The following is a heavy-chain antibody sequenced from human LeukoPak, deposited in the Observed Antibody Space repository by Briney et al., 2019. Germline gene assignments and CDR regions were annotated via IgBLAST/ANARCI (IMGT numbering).Heavy chain of an antibody. D-gene: IGHD3-22*01. CDR1: GFTFSSYA. J-gene: IGHJ6*02. V-gene: IGHV3-23*01. CDR3: AKDYYDSSGFYYYYYYGMDV. Sequence: SGGSLRLSCAASGFTFSSYAVSWVRQAPGKGLEWVSAISGSGGSTYYADSVKGRFTISRDNSKNTLYLQMNSLRAEDTAVYYCAKDYYDSSGFYYYYYYGMDVWGQGTTVTVSS. CDR2: ISGSGGST.